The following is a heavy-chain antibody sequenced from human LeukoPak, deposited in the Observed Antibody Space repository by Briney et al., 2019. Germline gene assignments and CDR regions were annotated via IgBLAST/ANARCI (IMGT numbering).Heavy chain of an antibody. CDR1: GGSFSGYY. CDR2: INHSGST. V-gene: IGHV4-34*01. Sequence: SETLSLTCAVYGGSFSGYYWSWIRQPPGKGLEWIGEINHSGSTNYNPSLKSRVTISVDTSKNQFSLKLSSVTAADTAVYYCARGRRTTVVYYYYGMDVWGQGTTVTVSS. D-gene: IGHD4-11*01. CDR3: ARGRRTTVVYYYYGMDV. J-gene: IGHJ6*02.